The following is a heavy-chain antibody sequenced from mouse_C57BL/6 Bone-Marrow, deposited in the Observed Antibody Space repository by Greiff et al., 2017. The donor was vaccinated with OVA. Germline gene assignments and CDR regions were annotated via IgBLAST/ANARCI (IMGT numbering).Heavy chain of an antibody. D-gene: IGHD1-1*01. CDR2: INPYNGGT. J-gene: IGHJ4*01. CDR3: ASLYGSSFYYAMDY. V-gene: IGHV1-19*01. Sequence: VQLQQSGPVLVKPGASVKMSCKASGYTFTDYYMNWVKQSHGKSLEWIGVINPYNGGTSYNQKFKGKATLTVDQSSSTAYMELNSLTSEDSAVYYCASLYGSSFYYAMDYWGQGTSVTVSS. CDR1: GYTFTDYY.